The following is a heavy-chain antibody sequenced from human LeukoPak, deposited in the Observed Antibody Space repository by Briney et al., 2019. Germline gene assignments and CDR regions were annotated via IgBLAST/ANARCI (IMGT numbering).Heavy chain of an antibody. CDR3: ARSIAAAGSSYYFEY. CDR2: IYYSGST. CDR1: GGSISSYY. D-gene: IGHD6-13*01. J-gene: IGHJ4*02. V-gene: IGHV4-59*01. Sequence: PSETLSLTCTVSGGSISSYYWSWIRQPPGKGLEWIGYIYYSGSTNYNPSLKSRVTISVDTSKNQFSLKLSSVTAADTAVYYCARSIAAAGSSYYFEYWGQGTLVTVSS.